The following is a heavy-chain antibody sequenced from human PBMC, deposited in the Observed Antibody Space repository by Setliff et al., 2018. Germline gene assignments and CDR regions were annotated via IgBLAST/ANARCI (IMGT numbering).Heavy chain of an antibody. CDR3: ARGPPDFVVVPAAAKFDY. D-gene: IGHD2-2*01. J-gene: IGHJ4*02. CDR1: GYSFTNYG. V-gene: IGHV1-18*01. Sequence: ASVKVSCKTSGYSFTNYGINWVRQAPGQGPEWMGWNSVYAREFQGRVTMTIDTPTSTAYMELRSLRSDDTAVYYCARGPPDFVVVPAAAKFDYWGPGTLGTSPQ. CDR2: NSV.